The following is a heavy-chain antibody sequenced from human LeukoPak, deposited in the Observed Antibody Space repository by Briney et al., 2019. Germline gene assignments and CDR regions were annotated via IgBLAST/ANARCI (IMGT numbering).Heavy chain of an antibody. J-gene: IGHJ3*02. CDR2: IYYSGST. D-gene: IGHD2-2*01. Sequence: SETLSLTCTVSGGSISSYYWSWIRQPPGKGLERIGYIYYSGSTNYNPSLKSRVTISVDTSKNQFSLKLSSVTAADTAVYYCARDCSSTSCYDAFDIWGQGTMVTVSS. V-gene: IGHV4-59*01. CDR3: ARDCSSTSCYDAFDI. CDR1: GGSISSYY.